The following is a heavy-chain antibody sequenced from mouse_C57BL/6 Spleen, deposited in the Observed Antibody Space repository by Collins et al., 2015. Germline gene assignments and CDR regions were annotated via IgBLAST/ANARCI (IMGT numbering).Heavy chain of an antibody. Sequence: QVQLQQSGAELVRPGTSVKVSCKASGYAFTNYLIEWVKQRPGQGLEWIGVINPGSGGTNYNEKFKGKATLTADKSSSTAYMQLSSLTSEDSAVYFCARSGDAYDVADYWGQGTTLTVSS. J-gene: IGHJ2*01. V-gene: IGHV1-54*01. CDR1: GYAFTNYL. CDR3: ARSGDAYDVADY. CDR2: INPGSGGT. D-gene: IGHD2-12*01.